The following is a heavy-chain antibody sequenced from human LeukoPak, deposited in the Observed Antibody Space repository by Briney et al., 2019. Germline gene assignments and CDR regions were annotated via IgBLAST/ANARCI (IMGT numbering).Heavy chain of an antibody. CDR3: ARRHYGSGSYYNWFDP. Sequence: GESLKISWKGSGYSFNSYWIGWVRQMPGKGLEWMGIIYPGDSDTRYSPSFQGQVTISADKSISTAYLQWSSLKASDTAMYYCARRHYGSGSYYNWFDPWGQGTLVTVSS. CDR1: GYSFNSYW. J-gene: IGHJ5*02. V-gene: IGHV5-51*01. D-gene: IGHD3-10*01. CDR2: IYPGDSDT.